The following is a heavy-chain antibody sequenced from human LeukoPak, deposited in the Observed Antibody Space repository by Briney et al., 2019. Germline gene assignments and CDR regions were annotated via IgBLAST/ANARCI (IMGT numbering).Heavy chain of an antibody. V-gene: IGHV4-59*08. D-gene: IGHD1-26*01. Sequence: SETLSLTCTVSGDSISGYYWSWIRQPPGKGLEWIGNIYYSGTTNYNPSLKSRVTISVDTSKNHFSLNLSSVTAADTAVYYCARHVGATWTPNDAFDFWGQGTMVTVSS. CDR3: ARHVGATWTPNDAFDF. J-gene: IGHJ3*01. CDR1: GDSISGYY. CDR2: IYYSGTT.